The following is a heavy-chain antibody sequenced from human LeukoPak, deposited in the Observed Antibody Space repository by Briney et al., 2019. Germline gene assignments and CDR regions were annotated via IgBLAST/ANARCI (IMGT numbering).Heavy chain of an antibody. CDR2: IRSKANSYAT. D-gene: IGHD2-15*01. J-gene: IGHJ3*02. Sequence: GGSLRLSCAASGFTFSGSAMHWVRQASGKGLEWVGRIRSKANSYATAYAASVKGRFTISRDDSKNTAYLQMNCLKTEDTAVYYCTVVVVAATNPDAFDIWGQGTMVTVSS. V-gene: IGHV3-73*01. CDR3: TVVVVAATNPDAFDI. CDR1: GFTFSGSA.